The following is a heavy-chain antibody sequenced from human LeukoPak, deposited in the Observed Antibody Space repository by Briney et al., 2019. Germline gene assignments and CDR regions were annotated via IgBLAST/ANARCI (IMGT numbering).Heavy chain of an antibody. CDR1: GFTFSTYW. CDR2: MRRDGNEI. CDR3: ARLCRGNQLAGFDS. V-gene: IGHV3-7*01. J-gene: IGHJ4*02. Sequence: GGSLRLSCSASGFTFSTYWMSWVRQAPGKGLEWVANMRRDGNEIYYLDSMRGRFTISRDNAKNSLYLQMNSLRAEDTAVYYCARLCRGNQLAGFDSWGQGTLVTVSS. D-gene: IGHD2-2*01.